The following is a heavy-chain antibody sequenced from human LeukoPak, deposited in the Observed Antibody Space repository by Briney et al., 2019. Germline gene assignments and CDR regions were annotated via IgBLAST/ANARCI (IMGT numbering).Heavy chain of an antibody. CDR2: IYHSGST. CDR3: ARGSGIAVAGTNFDY. J-gene: IGHJ4*02. CDR1: GGSISSSNW. Sequence: SGTLSLTCAVPGGSISSSNWWSWVRPPPGKGLEWIGEIYHSGSTNYNPSLKSRVTISVDKSKSQFSLKLSSVTAADTAVYYCARGSGIAVAGTNFDYWGQGTLVTVSS. D-gene: IGHD6-19*01. V-gene: IGHV4-4*02.